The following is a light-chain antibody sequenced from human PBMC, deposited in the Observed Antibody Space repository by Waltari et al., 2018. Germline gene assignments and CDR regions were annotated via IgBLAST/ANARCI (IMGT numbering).Light chain of an antibody. CDR1: YSNLGSNS. V-gene: IGLV1-47*01. CDR3: AAWDESHYV. J-gene: IGLJ1*01. Sequence: QSVLTHPPSASGTPGQRVSISCSGRYSNLGSNSLYWYQQLPGAAPNLLIYRNNQRPSGVPDRFSASKYGTSASLAISGLRSEDEAVYYCAAWDESHYVFGPGTKVTVL. CDR2: RNN.